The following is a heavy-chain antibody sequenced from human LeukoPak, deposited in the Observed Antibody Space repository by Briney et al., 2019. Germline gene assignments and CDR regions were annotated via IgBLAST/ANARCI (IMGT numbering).Heavy chain of an antibody. CDR3: ASGAAHLKYYYYMDV. CDR2: INTNTGNP. Sequence: GASVKVSCKASGYTFTSYAMNWVRQAPGQGLEWMGWINTNTGNPTYAQGFTGRFVFSLDTSVSTAYLQISSLKAEDTAVYYCASGAAHLKYYYYMDVWGKGTTVTVSS. J-gene: IGHJ6*03. V-gene: IGHV7-4-1*02. D-gene: IGHD6-6*01. CDR1: GYTFTSYA.